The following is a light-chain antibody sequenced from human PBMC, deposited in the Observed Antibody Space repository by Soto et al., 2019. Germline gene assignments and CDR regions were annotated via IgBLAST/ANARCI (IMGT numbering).Light chain of an antibody. V-gene: IGKV2-30*01. CDR2: KVS. Sequence: DVVMTQSPLSLPVTLGQPASISCRASRSLIYTDGNTYLNWFHQRPGQSPRRLFSKVSNRDSGVTDRFSGSGSGTDFTLKISRVEAADVGLYCCMQGTHWPYTFGQGTKLEIK. CDR3: MQGTHWPYT. J-gene: IGKJ2*01. CDR1: RSLIYTDGNTY.